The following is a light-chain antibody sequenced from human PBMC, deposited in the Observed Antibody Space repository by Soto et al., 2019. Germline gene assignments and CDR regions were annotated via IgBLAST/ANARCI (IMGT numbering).Light chain of an antibody. CDR3: QSYDSSLSGWV. Sequence: QSVLTQPPSVSGAPGQRVTISCTGSSSNIGAGYDVHWYQQLPGTAPKLLSYGNSNRPSGVPDRFSGSKSGTSASLAITGLLPEDEADYYCQSYDSSLSGWVFGGGTQLTVL. CDR1: SSNIGAGYD. CDR2: GNS. V-gene: IGLV1-40*01. J-gene: IGLJ3*02.